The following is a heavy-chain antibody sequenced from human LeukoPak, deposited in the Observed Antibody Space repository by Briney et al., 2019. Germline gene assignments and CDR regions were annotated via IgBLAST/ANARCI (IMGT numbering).Heavy chain of an antibody. CDR1: GYTFTGYY. V-gene: IGHV1-2*02. D-gene: IGHD1-26*01. CDR2: INPNSGGT. J-gene: IGHJ3*02. CDR3: ARTREWELSNHDAFDI. Sequence: ASVKVSCKASGYTFTGYYMHWVRQAPGQGLEWMGWINPNSGGTNYAQKFQGRVTMTRDTSISTAYMELSRLRSDDTAVYYCARTREWELSNHDAFDIWGQGTMVTVSS.